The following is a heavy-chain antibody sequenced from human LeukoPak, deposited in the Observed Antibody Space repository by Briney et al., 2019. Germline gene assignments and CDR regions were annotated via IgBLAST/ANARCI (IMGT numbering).Heavy chain of an antibody. J-gene: IGHJ6*04. CDR3: AREGIYCSSTSCYPDYYYYYGMDV. CDR2: IKQDGSEK. D-gene: IGHD2-2*01. V-gene: IGHV3-7*03. CDR1: GFTFSSYW. Sequence: PGGSLRLSCAASGFTFSSYWMSWVRQAPGKGLEWVANIKQDGSEKYYVDSVKGRFTISRDNAKNSLYLQMNSLRAEDTAVYYCAREGIYCSSTSCYPDYYYYYGMDVWAKGPRSPSPQ.